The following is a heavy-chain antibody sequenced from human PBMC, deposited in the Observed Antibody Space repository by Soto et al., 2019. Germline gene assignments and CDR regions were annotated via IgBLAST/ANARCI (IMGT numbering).Heavy chain of an antibody. V-gene: IGHV1-24*01. J-gene: IGHJ4*02. CDR3: ASGIQLWLRRINNGYSG. D-gene: IGHD5-18*01. Sequence: GASVKVSCKVSGYTLTELSMHWVRQAPGKGLEWMGGFDPEDGETIYAQKFQGRVTMTEDTSTDTAYMELSSLRSEDTAVYFCASGIQLWLRRINNGYSGWGQGTLVTVSS. CDR2: FDPEDGET. CDR1: GYTLTELS.